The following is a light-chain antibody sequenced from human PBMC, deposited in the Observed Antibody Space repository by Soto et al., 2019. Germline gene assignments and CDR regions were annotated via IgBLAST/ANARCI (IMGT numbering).Light chain of an antibody. CDR3: QQYGYSRT. V-gene: IGKV3-20*01. CDR2: GSS. Sequence: EIVLTQSPGTLSLSPGERATLSCRASQTLSSRHLAWYQQKPGQAPRLLIYGSSSRATDIPDRFSGSGSGTDFTLTISTLEPEDFAIYYCQQYGYSRTFGQGTKVDIK. CDR1: QTLSSRH. J-gene: IGKJ1*01.